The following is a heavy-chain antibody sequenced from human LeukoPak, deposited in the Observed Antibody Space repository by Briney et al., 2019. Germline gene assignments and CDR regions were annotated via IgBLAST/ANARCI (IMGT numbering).Heavy chain of an antibody. CDR2: IYYSGST. Sequence: SETLSLTCTVSGGSISSSSYYWGWIRQPPGKGLEWIGSIYYSGSTYYNPSLKSRVTISVDTSKNQFSLKLSSVTAADTAVYYCARGPSAYPYFDYWGQGTLVTVSS. CDR3: ARGPSAYPYFDY. J-gene: IGHJ4*02. V-gene: IGHV4-39*01. D-gene: IGHD3-3*01. CDR1: GGSISSSSYY.